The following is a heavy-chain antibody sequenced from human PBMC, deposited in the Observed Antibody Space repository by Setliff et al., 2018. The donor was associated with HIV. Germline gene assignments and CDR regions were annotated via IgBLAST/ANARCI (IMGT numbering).Heavy chain of an antibody. D-gene: IGHD3-22*01. CDR3: ARAYNVYDYRFDSSGYDY. J-gene: IGHJ4*02. V-gene: IGHV3-7*01. Sequence: GGSLRLSCAASGFTVSSNYMSWVRQVPGKGLEWVSNIKFDGSESHYADSVKGRFTISRDNAKNSLYLQMNSLRAEDTAVYYCARAYNVYDYRFDSSGYDYWGQGTLVTVSS. CDR2: IKFDGSES. CDR1: GFTVSSNY.